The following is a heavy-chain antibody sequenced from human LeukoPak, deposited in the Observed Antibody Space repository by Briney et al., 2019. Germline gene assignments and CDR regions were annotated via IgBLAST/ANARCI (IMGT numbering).Heavy chain of an antibody. CDR1: GYTFTNYG. J-gene: IGHJ4*02. Sequence: ASVKVSCKASGYTFTNYGITWVRQAPGQGLDWMGWISGYQGSTKYAQNFQGRVTMTRDTSISTAYMELSRLRSDDTAVYYCAREAVGATNWGQGTLVTVSS. V-gene: IGHV1-18*01. CDR3: AREAVGATN. CDR2: ISGYQGST. D-gene: IGHD1-26*01.